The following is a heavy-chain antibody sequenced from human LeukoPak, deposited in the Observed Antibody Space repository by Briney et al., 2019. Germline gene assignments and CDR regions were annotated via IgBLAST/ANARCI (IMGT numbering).Heavy chain of an antibody. Sequence: ASVKVSCKAFGYTFTSNYMHWVRQAPGQGPEWMGVISPSGGSTTYAQKLQGRVTMTTDTSTSTAYMELRSLRSDDTAVYYCARAYSSSWYGGYYFDYWGQGTLVTVSS. CDR1: GYTFTSNY. V-gene: IGHV1-46*01. D-gene: IGHD6-13*01. J-gene: IGHJ4*02. CDR2: ISPSGGST. CDR3: ARAYSSSWYGGYYFDY.